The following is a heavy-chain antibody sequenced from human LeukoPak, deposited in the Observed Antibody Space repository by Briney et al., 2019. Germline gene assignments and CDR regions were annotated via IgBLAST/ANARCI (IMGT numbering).Heavy chain of an antibody. J-gene: IGHJ4*02. D-gene: IGHD4-17*01. Sequence: SETLSLTCAVSGVTISSSNWWSGVRQPPGQGLGWIGEIYHSGSTNYNPSLKSRVTISVDKSKNQFSLKLSSVTAADTAVYYCARGLRRDNYFDYWAREPRSPSPQ. CDR3: ARGLRRDNYFDY. V-gene: IGHV4-4*02. CDR2: IYHSGST. CDR1: GVTISSSNW.